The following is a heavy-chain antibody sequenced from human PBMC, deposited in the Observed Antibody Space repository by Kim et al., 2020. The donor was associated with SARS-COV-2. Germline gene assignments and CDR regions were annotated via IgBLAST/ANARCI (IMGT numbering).Heavy chain of an antibody. CDR1: GDSINTGSYN. Sequence: SETLSLTCTVSGDSINTGSYNWGWIRQPPGKGLEWIGNINSGGVTRYNPSLKSRVAISVDKPNKQFSLRLTSVTAADTAVYYCARRPYATSRVDYWGQGTLVTVSS. D-gene: IGHD2-2*01. V-gene: IGHV4-39*01. CDR2: INSGGVT. CDR3: ARRPYATSRVDY. J-gene: IGHJ4*02.